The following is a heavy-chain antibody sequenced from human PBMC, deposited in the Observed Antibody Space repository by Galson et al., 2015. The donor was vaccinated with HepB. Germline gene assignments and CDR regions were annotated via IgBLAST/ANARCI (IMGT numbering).Heavy chain of an antibody. V-gene: IGHV3-48*01. J-gene: IGHJ6*02. CDR1: GFTFSSYS. D-gene: IGHD2-2*01. CDR3: ASGQLLWSPYYYGMDV. Sequence: LRLSCAASGFTFSSYSMNWVRQAPGKGLEWVSYISSSSSTIYYADSVKGRFTISRDNAKNSLYLQMNSLRAEDTAVYYCASGQLLWSPYYYGMDVWGQGTTVTVSS. CDR2: ISSSSSTI.